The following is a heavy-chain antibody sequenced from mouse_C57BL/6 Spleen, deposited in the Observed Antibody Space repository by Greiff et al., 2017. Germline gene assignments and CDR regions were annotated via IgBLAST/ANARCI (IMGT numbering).Heavy chain of an antibody. J-gene: IGHJ2*01. CDR2: ILPGSGST. CDR3: ARVGYYSNWDY. D-gene: IGHD2-5*01. V-gene: IGHV1-9*01. CDR1: GYTFTGYW. Sequence: QVQLQQSGAELMKPGASVKLSCKATGYTFTGYWIEWVKPRPGHGLEWIGEILPGSGSTNYNEKFKGKATFTANTSSNTAFMQLSSLTTEASAFYYCARVGYYSNWDYWGHGTTRTVSS.